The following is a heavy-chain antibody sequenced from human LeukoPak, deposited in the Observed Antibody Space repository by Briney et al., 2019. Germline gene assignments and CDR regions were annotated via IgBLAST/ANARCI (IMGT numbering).Heavy chain of an antibody. CDR1: GFTFSSYW. CDR3: ARDPTTGGAAAGTC. CDR2: IKQDGSEK. J-gene: IGHJ4*02. D-gene: IGHD6-13*01. V-gene: IGHV3-7*01. Sequence: GGSLRLSCAASGFTFSSYWMSWVRQAPGKGLEWVANIKQDGSEKYYVDSVKGRFTISRDNAKNSLYLQVNSLRAEDTAVYYCARDPTTGGAAAGTCWGQGTLVTVSS.